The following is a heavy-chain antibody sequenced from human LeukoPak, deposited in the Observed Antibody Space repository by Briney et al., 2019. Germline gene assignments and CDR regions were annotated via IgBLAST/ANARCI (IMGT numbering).Heavy chain of an antibody. V-gene: IGHV3-21*01. Sequence: GGSLRLSCAASGFTFSSYSMNWVRQAPGKGLEWVSSISYIYYADSVKGRFTISRDNAKNSLYLQMNSLRAEDTAVYYCARGPTRVVPAAAYLDYWGQGTLVTVSS. J-gene: IGHJ4*02. CDR2: ISYI. CDR1: GFTFSSYS. CDR3: ARGPTRVVPAAAYLDY. D-gene: IGHD2-2*01.